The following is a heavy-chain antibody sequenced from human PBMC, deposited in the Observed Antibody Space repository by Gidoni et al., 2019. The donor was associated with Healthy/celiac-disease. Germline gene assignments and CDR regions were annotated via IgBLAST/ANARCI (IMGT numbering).Heavy chain of an antibody. V-gene: IGHV4-39*01. D-gene: IGHD6-19*01. Sequence: QLQLQESGPGLVKPSETLSLTCTVSRGSISSSSYYWGWIRQPPGKGLEWIGSIYYSGSTYYNPSLKIRVTISVDTSKNQFSLKLSSVTAADTAVYYCARHTGIAVAGIPPYYFDYWGQGTLVTVSS. CDR2: IYYSGST. J-gene: IGHJ4*02. CDR1: RGSISSSSYY. CDR3: ARHTGIAVAGIPPYYFDY.